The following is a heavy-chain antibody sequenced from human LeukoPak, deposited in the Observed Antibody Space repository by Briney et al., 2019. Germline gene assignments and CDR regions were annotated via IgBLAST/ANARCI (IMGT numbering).Heavy chain of an antibody. CDR1: GFTFSSYW. D-gene: IGHD5-18*01. CDR3: ARDYPGDYSYGENFDY. V-gene: IGHV3-74*01. Sequence: GGSLRLSCAASGFTFSSYWMHWVRQAPGKGLVWVSRINKDGSSTSYADSVKGRFTISRDNTKNTLYLQMNSLRAEDTAVCYCARDYPGDYSYGENFDYWGQGTLVTVSS. J-gene: IGHJ4*02. CDR2: INKDGSST.